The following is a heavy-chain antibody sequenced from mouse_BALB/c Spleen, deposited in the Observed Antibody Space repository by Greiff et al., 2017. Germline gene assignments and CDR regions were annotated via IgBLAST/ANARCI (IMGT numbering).Heavy chain of an antibody. J-gene: IGHJ3*01. CDR1: GYSFTGYY. V-gene: IGHV1-31*01. D-gene: IGHD1-1*01. Sequence: EVQLQQSGPELVKPGASVKISCKASGYSFTGYYMHWVKQSHVKSLEWIGRINPYNGATSYNQNFKDKASLTVDKSSSTAYMELHSLTSEDSAVYYCASDYGSSTAWFAYWGQGTLVTVSA. CDR3: ASDYGSSTAWFAY. CDR2: INPYNGAT.